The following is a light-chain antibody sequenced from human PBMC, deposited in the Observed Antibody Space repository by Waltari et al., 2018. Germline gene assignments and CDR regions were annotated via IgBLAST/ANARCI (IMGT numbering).Light chain of an antibody. Sequence: DIVMTQSPDSLAVSLGERATINCKSSQTVLYSSNNKNYLAWYQQKPGQPPKLLIYWASTRESGVPDRFSGSGSGTDFTLTISSLQAEDVAVYYCQQYSTTPLTLGGGTKVEVK. J-gene: IGKJ4*01. CDR3: QQYSTTPLT. V-gene: IGKV4-1*01. CDR2: WAS. CDR1: QTVLYSSNNKNY.